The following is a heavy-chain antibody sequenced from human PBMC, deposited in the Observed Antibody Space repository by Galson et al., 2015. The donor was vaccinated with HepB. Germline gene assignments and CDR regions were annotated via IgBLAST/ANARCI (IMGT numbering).Heavy chain of an antibody. CDR2: IKSKTDGETT. CDR3: TTDVYYSTYWSWLDP. D-gene: IGHD2-8*02. V-gene: IGHV3-15*01. J-gene: IGHJ5*02. CDR1: GFPFNNAW. Sequence: SLRLSCAAFGFPFNNAWMTWVRQAPGMGLEWVVRIKSKTDGETTDYAAPVKGRFTISRDDSKNRLYLQMNSLKTEDTAVYYCTTDVYYSTYWSWLDPWGQGTLVTVSS.